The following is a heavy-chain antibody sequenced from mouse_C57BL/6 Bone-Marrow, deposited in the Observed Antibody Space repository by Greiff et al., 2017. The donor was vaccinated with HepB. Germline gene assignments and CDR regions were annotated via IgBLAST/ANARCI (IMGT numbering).Heavy chain of an antibody. CDR3: TTYYYGSQNAMDY. D-gene: IGHD1-1*01. CDR2: IDPENGDT. Sequence: EVQLQQSGAELVRPGASVKLSCTASGFNIKDDYMHWVKQRPEQGLEWIGWIDPENGDTEYASKFQGKATITADKSSNTAYLQLSSLTSEDTAVYYCTTYYYGSQNAMDYWGQGTSVTVSA. CDR1: GFNIKDDY. J-gene: IGHJ4*01. V-gene: IGHV14-4*01.